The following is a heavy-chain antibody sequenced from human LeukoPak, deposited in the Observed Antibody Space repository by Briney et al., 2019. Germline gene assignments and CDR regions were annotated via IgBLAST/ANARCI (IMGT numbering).Heavy chain of an antibody. CDR2: ILYDGSSD. CDR3: AKDWKYSTEY. V-gene: IGHV3-30*02. CDR1: GFTFRKSN. D-gene: IGHD1-7*01. Sequence: GGSLRLSCSVSGFTFRKSNMHWVRQTPGKGLEWVAFILYDGSSDSYADSVKGRFTVSRDNTRNTLYLVLNSLKAEDTAIYYCAKDWKYSTEYWGQGTLVTVSS. J-gene: IGHJ4*02.